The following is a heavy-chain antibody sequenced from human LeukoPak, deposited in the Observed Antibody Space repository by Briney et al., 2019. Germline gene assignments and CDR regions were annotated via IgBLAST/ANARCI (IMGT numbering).Heavy chain of an antibody. V-gene: IGHV3-74*01. CDR1: GFTFSSYW. Sequence: GGSLRLSCAASGFTFSSYWMHWVRQVPGKGLVWVSRINSDGSTTSYADSVKGRFTISRDNAKSTLYLQMNSLRAEDTAVYYCARDHRNANWVVYWGQGTLVTVSS. J-gene: IGHJ4*02. D-gene: IGHD7-27*01. CDR3: ARDHRNANWVVY. CDR2: INSDGSTT.